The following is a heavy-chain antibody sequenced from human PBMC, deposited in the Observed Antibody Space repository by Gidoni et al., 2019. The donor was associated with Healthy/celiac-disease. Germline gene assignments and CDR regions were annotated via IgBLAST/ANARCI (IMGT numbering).Heavy chain of an antibody. J-gene: IGHJ4*02. V-gene: IGHV1-69*08. CDR2: IIPILGIA. Sequence: QVQLVQSGAEVKKPGSSVKVSCKASGGTFSSYTISWVRQAPGQGLEWMGRIIPILGIANYAQKFQGRVTITADKSTSTAYMELSSLRSEDTAVYYCARDVIAVAGTGGFDYWGQGTLVTVSS. D-gene: IGHD6-19*01. CDR1: GGTFSSYT. CDR3: ARDVIAVAGTGGFDY.